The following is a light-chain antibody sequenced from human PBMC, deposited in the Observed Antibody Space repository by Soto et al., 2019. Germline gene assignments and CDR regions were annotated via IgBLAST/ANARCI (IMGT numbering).Light chain of an antibody. V-gene: IGKV3-15*01. Sequence: EIVMTQSPATLSVSPGERATLSCRASQSISTNLAWYQQKPGQGPRLLIFGASTRAIGIPARFSGSGSGTDFTLTISSLQSEDFAVYFCQHYYERPLTFGGGTKVEIK. CDR3: QHYYERPLT. CDR1: QSISTN. J-gene: IGKJ4*01. CDR2: GAS.